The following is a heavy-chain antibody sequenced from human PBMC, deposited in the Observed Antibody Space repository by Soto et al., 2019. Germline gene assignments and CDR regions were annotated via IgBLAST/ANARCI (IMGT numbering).Heavy chain of an antibody. CDR1: VYSRTELS. D-gene: IGHD6-13*01. CDR2: FDPEDDET. V-gene: IGHV1-24*01. CDR3: ASIAAAGEFDY. J-gene: IGHJ4*02. Sequence: SVKVSCKVCVYSRTELSIDWLRPAPGKGLEWMGGFDPEDDETIYAQKFHGRVTVTEDTSTDTAYMELSSLRSEDSAVFYCASIAAAGEFDYWGRGTLVTVSS.